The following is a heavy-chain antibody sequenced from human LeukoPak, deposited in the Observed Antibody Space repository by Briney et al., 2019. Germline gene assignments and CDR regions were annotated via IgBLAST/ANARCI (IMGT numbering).Heavy chain of an antibody. CDR2: ISVNGGST. Sequence: PGGSLRLSCAASGFTFSNYAKSWVRQTPGKGLEWVSTISVNGGSTYSADSVKGRFTISRDNSKNTLYLQMNSLRAEDTAIYYCAKDVRGTYAPDYWGQGTLVTVSS. CDR1: GFTFSNYA. V-gene: IGHV3-23*01. D-gene: IGHD2-2*01. CDR3: AKDVRGTYAPDY. J-gene: IGHJ4*02.